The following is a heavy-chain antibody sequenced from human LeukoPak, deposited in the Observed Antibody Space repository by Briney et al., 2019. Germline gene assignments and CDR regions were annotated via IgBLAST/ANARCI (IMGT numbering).Heavy chain of an antibody. CDR2: IYSGGST. CDR1: GFTVSNNY. CDR3: VRNSGELGA. Sequence: PGGSLRLSCAASGFTVSNNYMSWVRRAAGKGLEWVALIYSGGSTYYADSVKGRFTISRDNSKNTLHLQMHSLRAEDTAVYYCVRNSGELGAWGQGTLVTVSS. J-gene: IGHJ5*02. D-gene: IGHD2-21*01. V-gene: IGHV3-53*01.